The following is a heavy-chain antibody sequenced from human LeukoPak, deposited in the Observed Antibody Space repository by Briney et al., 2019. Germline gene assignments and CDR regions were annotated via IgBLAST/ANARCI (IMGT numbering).Heavy chain of an antibody. V-gene: IGHV3-30*02. CDR2: IRYDESDK. CDR1: GFTFSHYG. Sequence: GGSLRLSCATSGFTFSHYGMHWVRQPPGRGLDWVAHIRYDESDKYYADSVKGRFTISRDISKNTVYLQMNSLRVEDTAVYYCATIDYWGQGTLVTVSS. CDR3: ATIDY. J-gene: IGHJ4*02.